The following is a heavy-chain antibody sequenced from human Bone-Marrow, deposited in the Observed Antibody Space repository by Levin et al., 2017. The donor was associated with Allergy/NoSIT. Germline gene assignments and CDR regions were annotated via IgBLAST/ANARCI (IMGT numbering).Heavy chain of an antibody. V-gene: IGHV3-23*01. CDR1: GFTFSSYA. Sequence: GGSLRLSCAASGFTFSSYAMSWVRQAPGKGLEWVSAISGSGGSTYYADSVKGRFTISRDNSKNTLYLQMNSLRAEDTAVYYCAKDYYDSSGQYEGGAFDSWGQGTMVTVSS. J-gene: IGHJ3*02. D-gene: IGHD3-22*01. CDR2: ISGSGGST. CDR3: AKDYYDSSGQYEGGAFDS.